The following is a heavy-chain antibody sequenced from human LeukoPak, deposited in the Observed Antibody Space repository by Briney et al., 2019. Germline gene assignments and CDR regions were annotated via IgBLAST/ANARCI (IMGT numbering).Heavy chain of an antibody. J-gene: IGHJ4*02. CDR3: ARQRWGDYGRVDY. CDR2: IYYSGST. D-gene: IGHD4/OR15-4a*01. V-gene: IGHV4-39*01. Sequence: SETLSLTCTVSGGSISSSSYYWVWIRQPPGKGLECIGGIYYSGSTYYNPSLKSRATISVDTSKNQFSLKLSSVTAADTAVYYCARQRWGDYGRVDYWGQGTLVTVSS. CDR1: GGSISSSSYY.